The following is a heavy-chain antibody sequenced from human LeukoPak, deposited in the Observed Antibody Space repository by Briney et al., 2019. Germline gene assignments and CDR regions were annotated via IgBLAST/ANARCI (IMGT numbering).Heavy chain of an antibody. CDR1: GGSFSGYY. CDR3: ASGGDTAMVKRYFDY. J-gene: IGHJ4*02. CDR2: TNHSGST. D-gene: IGHD5-18*01. Sequence: SETLSLTCAVYGGSFSGYYWSWIRQPPGKGLEWIGETNHSGSTNYNPSLKSRVTISVDTSKNQFSLKLSSVTAADTAVYYCASGGDTAMVKRYFDYWGQGTLVTVSS. V-gene: IGHV4-34*01.